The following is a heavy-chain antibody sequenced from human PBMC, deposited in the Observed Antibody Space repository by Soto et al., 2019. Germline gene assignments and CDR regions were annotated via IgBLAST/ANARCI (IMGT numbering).Heavy chain of an antibody. CDR1: GYTFTSNW. J-gene: IGHJ4*02. V-gene: IGHV5-51*01. CDR2: IYPGDSET. Sequence: PGESLKISCKGSGYTFTSNWIGWVRQMPGKGLEWMGIIYPGDSETRHSPSFQGQVTISADKSINTAYLQWSSLKASDTAIYYCARTFGGHLYSFDFWGQGTLVTVSS. D-gene: IGHD3-16*01. CDR3: ARTFGGHLYSFDF.